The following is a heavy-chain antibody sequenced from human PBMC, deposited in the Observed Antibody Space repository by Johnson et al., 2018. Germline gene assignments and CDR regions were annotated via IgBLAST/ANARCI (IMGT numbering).Heavy chain of an antibody. Sequence: VQLVESGGGLVQPGRSLRLSCAASGFTFDDYAMHWVRQAPGNGLEWVSGISWNSGSIGYADSVKGRFTISRDNAKNSLYLQMNSLRAEDTALYYWAKAQPPTAAYYDGSGGYMDVWGKGTTVTVSS. CDR2: ISWNSGSI. CDR3: AKAQPPTAAYYDGSGGYMDV. J-gene: IGHJ6*03. V-gene: IGHV3-9*01. D-gene: IGHD3-10*01. CDR1: GFTFDDYA.